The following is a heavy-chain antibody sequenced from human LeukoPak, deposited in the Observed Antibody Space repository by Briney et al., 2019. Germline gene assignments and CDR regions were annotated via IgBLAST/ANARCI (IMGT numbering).Heavy chain of an antibody. CDR2: ISTSGST. CDR1: GGSISAYY. Sequence: SETLSLTCTVSGGSISAYYWSWIRQPAGKGLEWIGRISTSGSTNYNPSLESRVTMSVDTSKSQFSLKLSSVTAADTAVYYCARDPRSEAGSSYYYYYGMDVWGQGTTVTVSS. V-gene: IGHV4-4*07. D-gene: IGHD6-19*01. J-gene: IGHJ6*02. CDR3: ARDPRSEAGSSYYYYYGMDV.